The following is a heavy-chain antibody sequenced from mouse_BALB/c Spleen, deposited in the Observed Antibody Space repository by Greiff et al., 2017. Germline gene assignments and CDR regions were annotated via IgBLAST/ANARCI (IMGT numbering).Heavy chain of an antibody. V-gene: IGHV14-3*02. CDR1: GFNIKDTY. J-gene: IGHJ3*01. CDR3: AMGWFAY. Sequence: EVQLHQSGAELVKPGASVKLSCTASGFNIKDTYMHWVKQRPEQGLVWIGRIDPANGNTKYDPKFQGKATITADTSSNTAYLQLSSLTSEDTAVYYCAMGWFAYWGQGTLVTVSA. CDR2: IDPANGNT.